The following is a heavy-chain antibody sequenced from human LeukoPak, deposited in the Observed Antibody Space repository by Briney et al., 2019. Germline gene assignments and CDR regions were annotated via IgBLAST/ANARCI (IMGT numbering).Heavy chain of an antibody. Sequence: PGGSLRLSCAASGFTFDDYAMHWVRQAPGKGLEWVSLISWDGGSAYYADSVKGRFTISRDNSKNSLYPQMNSLRAEDTALYYCAKDRDTFNSYYYGMDVWGKGTTVTVSS. CDR2: ISWDGGSA. V-gene: IGHV3-43D*04. J-gene: IGHJ6*04. CDR1: GFTFDDYA. D-gene: IGHD3-16*01. CDR3: AKDRDTFNSYYYGMDV.